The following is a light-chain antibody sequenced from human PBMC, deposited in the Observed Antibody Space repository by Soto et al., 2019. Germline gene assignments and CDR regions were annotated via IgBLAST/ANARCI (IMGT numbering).Light chain of an antibody. CDR2: DVS. J-gene: IGLJ2*01. CDR1: SSDVGGYNY. Sequence: QSALTQPRSVSGSPGQSVTISCTGSSSDVGGYNYVSWYQQHPGKAPKLMIFDVSKRPSGVPDRFSGSKSGNTASLTISGLQADDEAEYYCCSYAGSSAVVFGGGTKLTV. CDR3: CSYAGSSAVV. V-gene: IGLV2-11*01.